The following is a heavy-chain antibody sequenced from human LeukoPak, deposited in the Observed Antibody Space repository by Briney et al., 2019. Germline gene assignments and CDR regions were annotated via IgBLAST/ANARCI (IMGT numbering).Heavy chain of an antibody. J-gene: IGHJ4*02. CDR2: IWYDGSNK. D-gene: IGHD2-2*01. CDR1: GFTFSSYG. V-gene: IGHV3-33*01. CDR3: ARDLRSTRLDY. Sequence: GGSLRFSCAASGFTFSSYGMHWVRQAPGKGLEWVAVIWYDGSNKYYADSVKGRFTISRDNSKNTLYLQMNSLRAEDTAVYYCARDLRSTRLDYWGQGTLVTVSS.